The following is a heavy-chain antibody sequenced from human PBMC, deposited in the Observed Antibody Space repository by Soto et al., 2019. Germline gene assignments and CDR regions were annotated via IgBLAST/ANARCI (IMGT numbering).Heavy chain of an antibody. CDR3: ARAPVGLDTISYFDY. J-gene: IGHJ4*02. CDR1: GDSVSSVGFH. D-gene: IGHD3-3*01. CDR2: KYNGGGT. Sequence: SETLSLTCTVSGDSVSSVGFHWDWVLRPPRKGPEWNGYKYNGGGTYCRSSLESRMHLSLDATRNHYSLRLTSVTAAATAVYFCARAPVGLDTISYFDYWGQGKLVTVSS. V-gene: IGHV4-30-4*01.